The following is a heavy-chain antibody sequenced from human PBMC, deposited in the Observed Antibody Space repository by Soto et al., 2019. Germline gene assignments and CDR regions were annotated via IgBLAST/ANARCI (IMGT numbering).Heavy chain of an antibody. J-gene: IGHJ4*02. D-gene: IGHD2-2*02. CDR3: VRGCSRQLPLRYLQS. CDR2: ISSDGRDT. CDR1: GFTFNKYW. V-gene: IGHV3-74*01. Sequence: GGSLRLSCAASGFTFNKYWMHWVRQAPGKGLVWVSRISSDGRDTIFAGSVRGRFSVSRDNAKNMLYLQMNSLTPDDTALYYCVRGCSRQLPLRYLQSWGQATLVTVSS.